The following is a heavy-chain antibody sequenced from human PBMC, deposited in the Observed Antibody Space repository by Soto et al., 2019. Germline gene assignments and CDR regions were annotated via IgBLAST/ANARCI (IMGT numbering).Heavy chain of an antibody. CDR2: ISSSSSYT. D-gene: IGHD5-12*01. CDR3: ARVFDYDYYFDY. J-gene: IGHJ4*02. V-gene: IGHV3-11*06. Sequence: PGGSLRLSCAASGFTFSDYYMSWIRQAPGKGLEWVSYISSSSSYTNYADSVKGRFTISRDNAKNSLYLQMNSLRAEDTAVYYCARVFDYDYYFDYWGQGTLVTVSS. CDR1: GFTFSDYY.